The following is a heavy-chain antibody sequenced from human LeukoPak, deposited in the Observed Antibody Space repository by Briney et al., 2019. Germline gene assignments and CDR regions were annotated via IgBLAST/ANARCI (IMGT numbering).Heavy chain of an antibody. Sequence: PGGSLRLSCAASGFTFSNYALSWVRQAPGKGLEWVSDISGSGGSTYYADSAKGRFTISRDNSKNTMYLQMNSLRAEDTAVYYCAKRIQSAMAMGYWGQGTLVTVSS. D-gene: IGHD5-18*01. CDR2: ISGSGGST. V-gene: IGHV3-23*01. CDR3: AKRIQSAMAMGY. J-gene: IGHJ4*02. CDR1: GFTFSNYA.